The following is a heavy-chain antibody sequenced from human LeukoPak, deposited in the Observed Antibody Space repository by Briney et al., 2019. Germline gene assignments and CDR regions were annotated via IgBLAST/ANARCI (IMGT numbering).Heavy chain of an antibody. J-gene: IGHJ3*02. D-gene: IGHD5-18*01. V-gene: IGHV4-4*07. CDR1: GGSISSYY. Sequence: SETLSLTCTVSGGSISSYYWSWIRQPPGKGLEWIGRIDTSGSTNYNPSLKSRVTMSVDTSKNQFSLKLSSVAAADTAVYYCARVDTAMPDAFDIWGQGTMVTVSS. CDR2: IDTSGST. CDR3: ARVDTAMPDAFDI.